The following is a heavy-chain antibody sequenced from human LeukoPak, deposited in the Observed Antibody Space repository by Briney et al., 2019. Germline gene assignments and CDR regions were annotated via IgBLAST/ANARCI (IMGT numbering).Heavy chain of an antibody. D-gene: IGHD3-9*01. J-gene: IGHJ4*02. CDR2: IYYSGST. CDR1: GGSISSYY. Sequence: SETLSLTCTVSGGSISSYYWSRIRQPPGKGLEWIGYIYYSGSTNYNPSLKSRVTISVDTSKNQFSLKLSSVTAADTAVYYCARGNILTGYCFDFWGQGALVTVSS. V-gene: IGHV4-59*08. CDR3: ARGNILTGYCFDF.